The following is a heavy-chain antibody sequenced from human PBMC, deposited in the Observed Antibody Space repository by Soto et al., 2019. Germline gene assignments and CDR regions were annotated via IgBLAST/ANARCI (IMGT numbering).Heavy chain of an antibody. CDR1: GFDFNIYS. D-gene: IGHD3-10*01. V-gene: IGHV3-48*01. CDR2: INRAGGYI. CDR3: VRDSFNSSGTYYHYFDY. J-gene: IGHJ4*02. Sequence: EVHLVESGGGVVQPGGSLSLSCAASGFDFNIYSMNWVRQAPGKGPEWIAHINRAGGYIHYAASVQGRFTISRDNGRNSLYLHMNSLSVVDTAAYYCVRDSFNSSGTYYHYFDYWGQGTLATVSS.